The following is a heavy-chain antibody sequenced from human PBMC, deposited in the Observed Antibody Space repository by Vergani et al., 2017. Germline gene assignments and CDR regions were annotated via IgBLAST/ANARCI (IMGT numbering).Heavy chain of an antibody. J-gene: IGHJ4*02. CDR2: IRSDESRR. Sequence: VQLVESGGGVVQPGGSLRLSCAASGFTFHSYGMHWVRPAPGKGLEWVASIRSDESRRYYGDSMEGPFTISRDNSKNTLYLQMKSLRPEDTAVYYCAKEGGGYCSGGTCYPEYWGQGTLVIVSS. CDR3: AKEGGGYCSGGTCYPEY. D-gene: IGHD2-15*01. V-gene: IGHV3-30*02. CDR1: GFTFHSYG.